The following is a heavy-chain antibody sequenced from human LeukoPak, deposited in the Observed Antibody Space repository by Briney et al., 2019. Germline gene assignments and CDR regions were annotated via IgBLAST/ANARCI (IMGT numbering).Heavy chain of an antibody. CDR2: ISSSSSTI. Sequence: GGSLRLSCAAPGFTFSSHSMNWVRQAPGKGLEWVSYISSSSSTIYYADSVKGRFTISRDNAKNSLYLQMNSLRAEDTAVYYCARGAYYYEDWGQGTLVTVSS. CDR1: GFTFSSHS. V-gene: IGHV3-48*01. D-gene: IGHD3-22*01. CDR3: ARGAYYYED. J-gene: IGHJ4*02.